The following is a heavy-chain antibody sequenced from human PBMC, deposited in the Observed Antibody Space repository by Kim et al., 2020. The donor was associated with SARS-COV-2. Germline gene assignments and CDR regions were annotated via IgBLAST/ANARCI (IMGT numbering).Heavy chain of an antibody. J-gene: IGHJ4*02. V-gene: IGHV1-69*01. CDR3: ARDFMYSGSYYRFDY. D-gene: IGHD1-26*01. Sequence: QKFQGRVTITADESTSTAYMELSSLRSEDTAVYYCARDFMYSGSYYRFDYWGQGTLVTVSS.